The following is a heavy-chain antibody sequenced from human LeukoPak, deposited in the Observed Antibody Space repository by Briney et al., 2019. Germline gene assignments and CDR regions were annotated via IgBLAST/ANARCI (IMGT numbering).Heavy chain of an antibody. CDR2: IYSGGST. CDR3: ARGAMIVPFN. D-gene: IGHD3-22*01. V-gene: IGHV3-53*01. J-gene: IGHJ4*02. CDR1: GGSISSYY. Sequence: ETLSLTCTVSGGSISSYYWSWIRQPPGKGLEWVSVIYSGGSTYYADSVKGRFSISRDNSKNTVYLQMNSLRVEDTAVYYCARGAMIVPFNWGQGTLVTVSS.